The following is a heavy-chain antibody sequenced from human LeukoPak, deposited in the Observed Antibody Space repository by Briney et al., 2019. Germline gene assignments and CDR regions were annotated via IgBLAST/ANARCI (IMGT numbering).Heavy chain of an antibody. V-gene: IGHV3-23*01. J-gene: IGHJ4*02. CDR2: ISGSGGST. CDR3: AKGSRVLRFLN. D-gene: IGHD3-3*01. Sequence: PGGSLRLSCAATGVTFSSYAMSLVRQAPGKGLEWVSAISGSGGSTYYADSVKGRFTISRDNSKNTLYLQMNSLRAEDTAVYYCAKGSRVLRFLNWGQGTLVTVSS. CDR1: GVTFSSYA.